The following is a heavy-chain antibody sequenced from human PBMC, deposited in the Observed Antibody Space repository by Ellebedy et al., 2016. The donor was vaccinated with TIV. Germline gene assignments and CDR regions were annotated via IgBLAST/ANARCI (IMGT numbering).Heavy chain of an antibody. J-gene: IGHJ4*02. D-gene: IGHD4-17*01. CDR3: AKEGDYADYVFDY. CDR2: INPNTGGT. CDR1: GYTFTGYY. Sequence: AASVKVSCKASGYTFTGYYMHWVRQAPGQGLEWMGWINPNTGGTNNAQKFQGRVTMTWDTSISTAYMELSRLRSDDTAVYYCAKEGDYADYVFDYWGQGTLVTVSS. V-gene: IGHV1-2*02.